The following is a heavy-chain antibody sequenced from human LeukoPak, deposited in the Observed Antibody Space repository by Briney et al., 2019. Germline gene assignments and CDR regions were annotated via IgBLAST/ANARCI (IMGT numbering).Heavy chain of an antibody. CDR3: AKDGAWELLLGYFDY. D-gene: IGHD1-26*01. Sequence: GGSLGLSCAASGFTVSSNYMSWVRQAPGKGLEWVSAISGSGGSTYYADSVKGRFTISRDNSKNTLYLQMNSLRAEDTAVYYCAKDGAWELLLGYFDYWGQGTLVTVSS. CDR2: ISGSGGST. J-gene: IGHJ4*02. CDR1: GFTVSSNY. V-gene: IGHV3-23*01.